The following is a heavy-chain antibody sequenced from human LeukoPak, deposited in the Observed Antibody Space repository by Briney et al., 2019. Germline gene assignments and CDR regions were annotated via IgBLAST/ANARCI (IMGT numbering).Heavy chain of an antibody. V-gene: IGHV4-34*01. CDR2: INHSGST. J-gene: IGHJ5*02. CDR3: ARHWAAAGFFDP. CDR1: GGSFSGYY. Sequence: KPSETLSLTCAVYGGSFSGYYWSWIRQPPGKGLEWIGEINHSGSTNYNPSLKSRVTISVDTSKNQFSLKLSSVTAADTAVYYCARHWAAAGFFDPWGQGTLVTVSS. D-gene: IGHD6-13*01.